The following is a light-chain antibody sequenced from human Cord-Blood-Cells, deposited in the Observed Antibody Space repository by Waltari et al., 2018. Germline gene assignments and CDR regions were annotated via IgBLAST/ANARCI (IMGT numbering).Light chain of an antibody. CDR3: QQYGSSPPT. Sequence: EIVLRQSPGTLSLSPGERATLSCRARQCVSSSYLAWYQQKPGQAPRLLIYGASSRATGLPDRFSGSGSGTDFTLTISRLEPEDFAVYYCQQYGSSPPTFGQGTRLDIK. CDR2: GAS. V-gene: IGKV3-20*01. J-gene: IGKJ5*01. CDR1: QCVSSSY.